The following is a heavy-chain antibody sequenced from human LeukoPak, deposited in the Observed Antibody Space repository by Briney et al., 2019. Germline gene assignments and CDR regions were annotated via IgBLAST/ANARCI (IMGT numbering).Heavy chain of an antibody. V-gene: IGHV3-33*08. CDR1: GFTFSTSG. CDR2: IWYDGSNK. Sequence: GGSLRLSCAASGFTFSTSGMNWVRQSPGKGLEWVAVIWYDGSNKYYADSVKGRFTISRDNSKNTLYLQMNSLRAEDTAVYYCARERRTAAGTFDYWGQGTLVTVSS. D-gene: IGHD6-13*01. J-gene: IGHJ4*02. CDR3: ARERRTAAGTFDY.